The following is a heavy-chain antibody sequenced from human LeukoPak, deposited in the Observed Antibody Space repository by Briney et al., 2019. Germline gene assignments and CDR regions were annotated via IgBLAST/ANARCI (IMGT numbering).Heavy chain of an antibody. D-gene: IGHD3-22*01. V-gene: IGHV1-18*01. Sequence: ASVKVSCKASGYTFTSYGISWVRQAPGQGLEWMGWISAYNGNTNYAQKLQGRVTMTRNTSISTAYMELSSLRSEDTAVYYCALPTPDYYDSSGYDYWGQGTLVTVSS. CDR3: ALPTPDYYDSSGYDY. CDR1: GYTFTSYG. J-gene: IGHJ4*02. CDR2: ISAYNGNT.